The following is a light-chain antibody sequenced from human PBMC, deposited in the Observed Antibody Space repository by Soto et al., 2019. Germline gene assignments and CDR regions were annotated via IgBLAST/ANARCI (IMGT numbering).Light chain of an antibody. Sequence: QSALTQPTSVSGSPGQSISISCTGNHNDIGTYDYVSWYQQHPGRAPRLLIHGVTTRASGISDRFSASKSGLTASLTISGLQPEDEADYYCSSYAGSSARVVFGGGTKLTVL. V-gene: IGLV2-14*03. CDR2: GVT. J-gene: IGLJ2*01. CDR1: HNDIGTYDY. CDR3: SSYAGSSARVV.